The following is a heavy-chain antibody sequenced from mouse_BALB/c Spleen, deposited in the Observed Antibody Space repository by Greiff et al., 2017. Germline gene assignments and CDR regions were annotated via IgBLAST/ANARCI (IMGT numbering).Heavy chain of an antibody. CDR1: GYTFTSYW. CDR3: ARGPYGNYLYYFDY. CDR2: INPSTGYT. V-gene: IGHV1-7*01. D-gene: IGHD2-10*02. J-gene: IGHJ2*01. Sequence: QVQLQQSGAELAKPGASVKMSCKASGYTFTSYWMHWVKQRPGQGLEWIGYINPSTGYTEYNQKFKDKATLTADKSSSTAYMQLSSLTSEDSAVYYCARGPYGNYLYYFDYWGQGTTLTVSS.